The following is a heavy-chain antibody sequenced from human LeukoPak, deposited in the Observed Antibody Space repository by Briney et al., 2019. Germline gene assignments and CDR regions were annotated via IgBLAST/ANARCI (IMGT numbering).Heavy chain of an antibody. CDR1: GFTVSSNY. J-gene: IGHJ6*02. Sequence: GGSLRLSCAASGFTVSSNYMNWVRQAPGKGLEWVSVIYGGGNIYYADSVKGRFTISRDNSKNTLYLQMNSLRAEDTAVYYCARGAGYNHYYYYGMDVWGQGTTVTVSS. V-gene: IGHV3-53*01. CDR3: ARGAGYNHYYYYGMDV. CDR2: IYGGGNI. D-gene: IGHD5-24*01.